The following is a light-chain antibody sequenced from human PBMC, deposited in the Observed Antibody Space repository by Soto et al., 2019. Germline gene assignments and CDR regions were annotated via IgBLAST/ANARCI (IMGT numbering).Light chain of an antibody. J-gene: IGKJ2*01. Sequence: DIQMTQSPSSLSASVGDRVTITCRASQTISTYLNWYQQNPGKAPKLLIYAASNLQNGVPSRFSGSGSGTDFTLTISSLQPEYFATYYCQKGSSIPYTFGQGTKLEIK. CDR1: QTISTY. CDR3: QKGSSIPYT. V-gene: IGKV1-39*01. CDR2: AAS.